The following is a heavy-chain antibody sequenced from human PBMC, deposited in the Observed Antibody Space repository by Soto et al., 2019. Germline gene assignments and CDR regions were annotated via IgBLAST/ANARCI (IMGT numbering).Heavy chain of an antibody. V-gene: IGHV3-49*03. CDR3: TRDTYYYDSSGYYTFDY. CDR1: GFTFGDYA. CDR2: IRSKAYGGTT. J-gene: IGHJ4*02. Sequence: PGGSLRLSCTASGFTFGDYAMSWFRQAPGKGLEWVGFIRSKAYGGTTEYAASVKGRFTISRDDSKSIAYLQMNSLKTEDTAVYYCTRDTYYYDSSGYYTFDYWGQGTLVTVLL. D-gene: IGHD3-22*01.